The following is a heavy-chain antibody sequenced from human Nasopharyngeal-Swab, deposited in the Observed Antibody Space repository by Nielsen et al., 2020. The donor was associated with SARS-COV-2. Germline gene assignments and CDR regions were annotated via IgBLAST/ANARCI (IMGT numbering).Heavy chain of an antibody. CDR1: GGSISSGGYY. CDR2: IYYSGST. D-gene: IGHD3-3*01. Sequence: SETLSLTCTVSGGSISSGGYYWSWIRQHPGKGLEWIGSIYYSGSTYYNPSLKSRVTISVDTSKNQFSLKLSSVTAADTAVYYCARDPGSDYDFWSGYYYGMDVWGQGTTVTVSS. V-gene: IGHV4-31*03. CDR3: ARDPGSDYDFWSGYYYGMDV. J-gene: IGHJ6*02.